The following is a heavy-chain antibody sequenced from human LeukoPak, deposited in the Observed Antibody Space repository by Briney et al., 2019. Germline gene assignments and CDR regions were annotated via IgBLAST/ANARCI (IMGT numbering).Heavy chain of an antibody. Sequence: PGRSLRLSCAASGFTFSSYGMHWVRQAPGKGLEWVAVISYDGSNTYYADSVKGRFTISRDNSKNTLYLQMDSLRAEDTALYYCAKGSGINHYHWIDPWGQGTLVTVSS. CDR1: GFTFSSYG. CDR2: ISYDGSNT. D-gene: IGHD1-14*01. J-gene: IGHJ5*02. CDR3: AKGSGINHYHWIDP. V-gene: IGHV3-30*18.